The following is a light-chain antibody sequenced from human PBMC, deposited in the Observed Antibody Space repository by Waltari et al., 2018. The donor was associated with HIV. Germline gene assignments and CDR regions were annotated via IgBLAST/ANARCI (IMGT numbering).Light chain of an antibody. CDR3: QQNIHWPPYT. V-gene: IGKV3-15*01. CDR1: QSLTAN. Sequence: LPQSPPTLSVSPADRVTISCRASQSLTANLAWYQQRPGQAPRLLIYGASSRATDIPARFTGSGSGTDYTLTISSVQSEDSAVYYCQQNIHWPPYTFGQGTKL. CDR2: GAS. J-gene: IGKJ2*01.